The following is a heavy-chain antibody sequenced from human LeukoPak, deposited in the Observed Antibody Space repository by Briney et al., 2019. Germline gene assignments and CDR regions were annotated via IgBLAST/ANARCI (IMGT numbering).Heavy chain of an antibody. V-gene: IGHV4-4*07. CDR2: IYTSGST. CDR1: GGSISGYY. CDR3: ARGGVAAAGTWFDL. Sequence: SETLSLTCTVSGGSISGYYWSWIRQPAGKALEWIGRIYTSGSTNYNPSLTSRVTISVDTSNNQFSLTLSSVTAADAAVYYCARGGVAAAGTWFDLWGQGTLVTVSS. D-gene: IGHD6-13*01. J-gene: IGHJ5*02.